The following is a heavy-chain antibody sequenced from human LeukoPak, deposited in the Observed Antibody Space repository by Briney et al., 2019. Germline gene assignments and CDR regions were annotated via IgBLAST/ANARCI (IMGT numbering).Heavy chain of an antibody. J-gene: IGHJ5*02. D-gene: IGHD2-2*03. CDR2: IYSGGST. V-gene: IGHV3-66*01. Sequence: GGSLRLSCAASGFTVSSNYMSWVRQAPGKGLEWVSLIYSGGSTYYADSVKGRFAISRDNSKNTLYLEMNSLRAEDTAVYYCARDTGFGWMIPFDPWGQGTLVTVSS. CDR1: GFTVSSNY. CDR3: ARDTGFGWMIPFDP.